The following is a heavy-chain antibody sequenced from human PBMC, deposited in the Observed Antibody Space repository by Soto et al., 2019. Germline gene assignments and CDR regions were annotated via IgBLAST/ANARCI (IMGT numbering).Heavy chain of an antibody. J-gene: IGHJ4*02. CDR3: ARAGQYYDASGYAN. CDR1: GYSFATSG. Sequence: QVKLVQSGTEVKKPGASIKVSCKASGYSFATSGMSWVRQAPGQGLEWMGWISAYNGNTNYDQNLQDRVTMTTDPSTRTAYLEVRNLRSDDTAVYYCARAGQYYDASGYANWGQGTLVTVSS. D-gene: IGHD3-22*01. CDR2: ISAYNGNT. V-gene: IGHV1-18*01.